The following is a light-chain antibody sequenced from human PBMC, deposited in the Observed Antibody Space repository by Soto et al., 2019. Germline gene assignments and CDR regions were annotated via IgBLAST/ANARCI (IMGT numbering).Light chain of an antibody. CDR3: SSYTSSSSYV. J-gene: IGLJ1*01. CDR2: DVS. Sequence: SALTQPASGSGSPGQSITISCTGTSSDVGGYNYVSWYQQHPGKAPKLMIYDVSNRPSGVSNRFSGSKSGNTASLTISGLQAEDEADYYCSSYTSSSSYVFGNGTKVTVL. CDR1: SSDVGGYNY. V-gene: IGLV2-14*01.